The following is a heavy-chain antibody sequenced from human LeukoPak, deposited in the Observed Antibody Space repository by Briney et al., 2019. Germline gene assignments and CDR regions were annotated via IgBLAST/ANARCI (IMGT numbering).Heavy chain of an antibody. Sequence: GGSLRLSCAASGFTFRNFWMYWVRQAPGKGLEWVSRIKTDGSFTSYADSVKGRFTISRDNTNNMLYLQMNSLRVDDTAVYYCATITSISWGQGTLATVTS. V-gene: IGHV3-74*01. CDR2: IKTDGSFT. J-gene: IGHJ5*02. D-gene: IGHD3-16*01. CDR3: ATITSIS. CDR1: GFTFRNFW.